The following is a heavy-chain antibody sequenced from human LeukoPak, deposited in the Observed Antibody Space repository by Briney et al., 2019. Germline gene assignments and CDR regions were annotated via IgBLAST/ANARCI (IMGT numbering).Heavy chain of an antibody. D-gene: IGHD5-12*01. J-gene: IGHJ4*02. CDR2: ISGSGGST. CDR3: ARGSGAFDY. Sequence: GGSLRLSCAASGFTFSSYAMSWVRQAPGKGLEWVSAISGSGGSTYYADSVKGRFTISRDNAKNSLYLQMNSLRAEDTAVYYCARGSGAFDYWGQGTLVTVSS. CDR1: GFTFSSYA. V-gene: IGHV3-23*01.